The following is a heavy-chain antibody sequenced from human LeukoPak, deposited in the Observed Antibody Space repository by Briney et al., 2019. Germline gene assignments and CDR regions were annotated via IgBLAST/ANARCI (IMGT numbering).Heavy chain of an antibody. V-gene: IGHV3-30*02. J-gene: IGHJ6*03. CDR1: GFTFSSYG. Sequence: PGGSLRLSCAASGFTFSSYGMHWVRQAPGKGLEWVAFIRYDVSNKYYADSVKGRFTISRDNSKNTLYLQMNSLRAEDTAVYYCARDLVPHTSYYYYMDVWGKGTTVTISS. CDR2: IRYDVSNK. CDR3: ARDLVPHTSYYYYMDV. D-gene: IGHD2-2*01.